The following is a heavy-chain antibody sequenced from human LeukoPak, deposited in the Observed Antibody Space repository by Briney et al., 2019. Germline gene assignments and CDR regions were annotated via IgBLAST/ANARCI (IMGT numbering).Heavy chain of an antibody. V-gene: IGHV1-18*01. CDR3: ARDASSGWYFGAPDYYCMDV. J-gene: IGHJ6*03. D-gene: IGHD6-19*01. CDR2: ISAYNGNT. CDR1: GYTFTSYG. Sequence: ASVKVSCKASGYTFTSYGISWVRQAPGQGLEWMGWISAYNGNTNYAQKLQGRVTMTTDTSTSTAYMELRSLRSDDTAVYYCARDASSGWYFGAPDYYCMDVWGKGTTVTVSS.